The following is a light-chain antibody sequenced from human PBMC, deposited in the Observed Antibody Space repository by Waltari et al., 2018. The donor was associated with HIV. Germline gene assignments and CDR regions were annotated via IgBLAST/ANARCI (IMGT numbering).Light chain of an antibody. CDR3: QQLHTYPRT. CDR1: QYISSD. V-gene: IGKV1-9*01. Sequence: QLTQSPSFVSASVGHRVNISCRASQYISSDLAWYQHGSGRAPKLLIHSESTLQSGVPSSFSGRGSGTEFTLTIISLQAEDLATYYCQQLHTYPRTFGPGTKVEVK. J-gene: IGKJ1*01. CDR2: SES.